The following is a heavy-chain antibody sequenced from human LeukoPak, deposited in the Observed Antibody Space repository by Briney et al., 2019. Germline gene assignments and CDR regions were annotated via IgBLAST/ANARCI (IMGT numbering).Heavy chain of an antibody. V-gene: IGHV3-48*01. CDR3: AVSGSYSFDY. J-gene: IGHJ4*02. CDR2: INGGGSNI. D-gene: IGHD3-10*01. CDR1: GFTFSSYS. Sequence: GGSLRLSCAASGFTFSSYSINWVRQAPGKGLQWVSYINGGGSNIYYADSVKGRFTISRDSAKNSVYLQMNSLRAEDTAVYYCAVSGSYSFDYWGQGTLVTVSS.